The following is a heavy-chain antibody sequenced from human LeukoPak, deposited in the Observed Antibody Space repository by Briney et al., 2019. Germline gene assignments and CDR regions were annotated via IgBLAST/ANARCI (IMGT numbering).Heavy chain of an antibody. D-gene: IGHD5-24*01. CDR2: ISWDGGST. CDR1: GLLFKNCA. Sequence: GGSLRLSCAASGLLFKNCAMSWVRQAPGKGLEWVSLISWDGGSTYYADSVKGRFTISRDNSKNSLYLQMNSLRTEDTALYYCAKARGLDGYNLVGWGQGTLVTVSS. CDR3: AKARGLDGYNLVG. J-gene: IGHJ4*02. V-gene: IGHV3-43*01.